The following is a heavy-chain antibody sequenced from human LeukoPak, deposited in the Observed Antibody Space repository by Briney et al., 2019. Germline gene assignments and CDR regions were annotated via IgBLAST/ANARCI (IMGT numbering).Heavy chain of an antibody. CDR3: ARGGGGSGEYEFES. Sequence: PGGSLRLSCADSGVTFSAYMMCWVRQGPGKGLEWVASIKPDGGEKYYVESVKGRFTISRDNAKNSLYLQLNSLRAEDTALFYCARGGGGSGEYEFESWGGGGMVSVSS. D-gene: IGHD6-19*01. J-gene: IGHJ4*02. V-gene: IGHV3-7*01. CDR1: GVTFSAYM. CDR2: IKPDGGEK.